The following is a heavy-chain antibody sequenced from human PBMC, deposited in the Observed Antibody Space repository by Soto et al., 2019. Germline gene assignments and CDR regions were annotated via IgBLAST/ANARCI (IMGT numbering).Heavy chain of an antibody. CDR3: ARGSGPFYY. CDR2: IYYSGST. D-gene: IGHD3-3*01. Sequence: PSETLSLTCTVSGGSISSYYWSWIRQPPGKGLEWIGYIYYSGSTNYNPSLKSRVTISVDTSKNQFSLKLSSVTAADTAVYYCARGSGPFYYWGQGTLVTVSS. CDR1: GGSISSYY. V-gene: IGHV4-59*01. J-gene: IGHJ4*02.